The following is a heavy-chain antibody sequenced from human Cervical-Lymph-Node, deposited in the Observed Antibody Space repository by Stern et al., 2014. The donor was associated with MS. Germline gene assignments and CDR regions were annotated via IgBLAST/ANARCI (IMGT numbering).Heavy chain of an antibody. CDR1: GYIFTDYY. Sequence: VQLVESGAEVEKPGASVKVSCKASGYIFTDYYLHLVRQAPGQGLEWMGRINPTSGGTSYAQSFQGRVTLTRDTSITTAYMDLSRLTSDDTAVYYCTRALRIADRPSPGGHWFDPWGQGTLVIVSS. V-gene: IGHV1-2*02. CDR3: TRALRIADRPSPGGHWFDP. D-gene: IGHD6-6*01. CDR2: INPTSGGT. J-gene: IGHJ5*02.